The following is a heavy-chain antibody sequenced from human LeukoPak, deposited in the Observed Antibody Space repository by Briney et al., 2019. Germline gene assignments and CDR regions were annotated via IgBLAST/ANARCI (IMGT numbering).Heavy chain of an antibody. CDR3: AREPAFGDLDY. CDR2: ITTDGGRT. V-gene: IGHV3-64*01. CDR1: GFTFSFFR. J-gene: IGHJ4*02. D-gene: IGHD4-17*01. Sequence: PGGSLTLSCVASGFTFSFFRMHWVRQAPGKGLEYVSAITTDGGRTFYVNSVEGRFTVSRDNSKNTLYLQMGGLRTEDTAVYYCAREPAFGDLDYWGQGTLVTVSS.